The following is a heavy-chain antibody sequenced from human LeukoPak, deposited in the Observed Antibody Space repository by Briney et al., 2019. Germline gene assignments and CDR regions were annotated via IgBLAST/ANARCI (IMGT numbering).Heavy chain of an antibody. Sequence: GSLRLSCAASGFTFSSYEMNWVRQAPGKGLEGVSYISSSGSTIYYADSVKGRFTISRDNAKNSLYLQMNSLRAEDTAVYYCARDRGERSRLWTFDPWGQGTLVTVSS. D-gene: IGHD4/OR15-4a*01. V-gene: IGHV3-48*03. CDR1: GFTFSSYE. CDR2: ISSSGSTI. CDR3: ARDRGERSRLWTFDP. J-gene: IGHJ5*02.